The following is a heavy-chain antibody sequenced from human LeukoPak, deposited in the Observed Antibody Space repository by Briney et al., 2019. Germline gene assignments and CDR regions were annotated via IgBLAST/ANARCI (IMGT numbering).Heavy chain of an antibody. CDR3: ARHDRSGYYIFDY. J-gene: IGHJ4*02. CDR1: GGSISSYY. V-gene: IGHV4-59*08. CDR2: IYYSGST. D-gene: IGHD3-22*01. Sequence: SETLSLTCTVSGGSISSYYWSWIRQPPGKGLEWIGYIYYSGSTNYNPSLKSRVTISVDTSKNQFSLKLSSVTAADTAVYYCARHDRSGYYIFDYWGQGTLVTVSS.